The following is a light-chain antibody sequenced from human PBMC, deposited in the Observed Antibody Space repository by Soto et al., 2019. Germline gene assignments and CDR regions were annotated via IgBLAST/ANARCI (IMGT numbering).Light chain of an antibody. V-gene: IGKV4-1*01. CDR2: WAS. CDR3: QQYYTTQWT. Sequence: DIVMTQSPDSLDVSLGGRATITCTSSQSVLYISNNKNYLAWYQQRPGQPPKLLIYWASTRESGVPDRFSGSGSGTDFTLTISSLQADDVALYYCQQYYTTQWTVGQGTKVDIK. J-gene: IGKJ1*01. CDR1: QSVLYISNNKNY.